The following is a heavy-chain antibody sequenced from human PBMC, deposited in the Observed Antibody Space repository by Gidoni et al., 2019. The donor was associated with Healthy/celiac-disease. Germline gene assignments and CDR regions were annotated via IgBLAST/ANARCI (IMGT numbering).Heavy chain of an antibody. CDR2: IRSKAYGGTT. Sequence: EVQLVESGGGLVKPGRSLRLSCTASGFTFGDYAMSWFRQAPGKGLEWVGFIRSKAYGGTTEYAASVKGRFTISRDDSKSIAYLQMNSLKTEDTAVYYCTRDPGLDGGNSGGLLGYYYGMDVWGQGTTVTVSS. D-gene: IGHD2-21*02. CDR3: TRDPGLDGGNSGGLLGYYYGMDV. J-gene: IGHJ6*02. CDR1: GFTFGDYA. V-gene: IGHV3-49*05.